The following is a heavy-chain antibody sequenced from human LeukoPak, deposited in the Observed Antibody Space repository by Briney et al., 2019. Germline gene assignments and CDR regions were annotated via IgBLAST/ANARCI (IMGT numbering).Heavy chain of an antibody. Sequence: PGRSLRLSCAASGFTFSSYAMSWVRQAPGKGLGWVPAISGSGGSTYYADSVKGRFTISRDNSKNTLYLQMNSLRAQDTAVYYCAKGFGEFPYYYYGMDGWGQGTTVTVSS. D-gene: IGHD3-10*01. CDR1: GFTFSSYA. CDR3: AKGFGEFPYYYYGMDG. J-gene: IGHJ6*02. V-gene: IGHV3-23*01. CDR2: ISGSGGST.